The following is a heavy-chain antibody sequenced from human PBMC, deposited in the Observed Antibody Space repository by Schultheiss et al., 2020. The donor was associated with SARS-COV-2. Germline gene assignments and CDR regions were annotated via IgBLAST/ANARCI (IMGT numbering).Heavy chain of an antibody. Sequence: ASVKVSCKTSGYTFTSFGVVWVRQAPGQGLQWMGYISAYNHQTRYALDLQGRVTLTTDASTSTAYMELRSLRSDDTAVYYCARDKTGSSSSFLRDGMDVWGQGTTVTVSS. CDR3: ARDKTGSSSSFLRDGMDV. V-gene: IGHV1-18*01. J-gene: IGHJ6*02. CDR2: ISAYNHQT. CDR1: GYTFTSFG. D-gene: IGHD6-6*01.